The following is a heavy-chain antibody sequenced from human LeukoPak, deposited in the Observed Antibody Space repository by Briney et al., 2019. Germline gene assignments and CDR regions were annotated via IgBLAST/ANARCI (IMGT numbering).Heavy chain of an antibody. CDR1: GYIFTTYW. Sequence: GESLKISCKGSGYIFTTYWIGWVRQMPGEGLEWMGIIYPGDSDIRYSPSFQGQVTVSADKSITTAYLQWSSLKASDTAMYYCARGQYNWDDVGAFDIWGQGTMVTVSS. D-gene: IGHD1-20*01. J-gene: IGHJ3*02. CDR3: ARGQYNWDDVGAFDI. CDR2: IYPGDSDI. V-gene: IGHV5-51*01.